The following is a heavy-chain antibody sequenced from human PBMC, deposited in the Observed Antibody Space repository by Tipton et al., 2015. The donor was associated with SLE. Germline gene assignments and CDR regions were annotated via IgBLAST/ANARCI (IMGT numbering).Heavy chain of an antibody. CDR2: IYYSGST. CDR1: SGSVSSGSYY. V-gene: IGHV4-61*01. CDR3: ARVVNWDWYFDL. D-gene: IGHD1-1*01. J-gene: IGHJ2*01. Sequence: TLSLTCTVSSGSVSSGSYYWSWFRQPPGKGLEWIGYIYYSGSTYYNPSLKSRVTISVDTSKNQFSLKLSSVTAADTAVYYCARVVNWDWYFDLWGRGTLVTVSS.